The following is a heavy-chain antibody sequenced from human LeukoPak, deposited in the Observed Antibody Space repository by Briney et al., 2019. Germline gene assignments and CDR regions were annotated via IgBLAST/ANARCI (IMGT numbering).Heavy chain of an antibody. V-gene: IGHV1-69*05. Sequence: SVKVSCKASGYTFTDYYMHWVRQAPGQGLEWMGGIIPIFGTANYAQKFQGRVTITTDESTSTAYMELSSLRSEDTAVYYCARGPELERFDYWGQGTLVTVPS. CDR3: ARGPELERFDY. D-gene: IGHD1-1*01. J-gene: IGHJ4*02. CDR1: GYTFTDYY. CDR2: IIPIFGTA.